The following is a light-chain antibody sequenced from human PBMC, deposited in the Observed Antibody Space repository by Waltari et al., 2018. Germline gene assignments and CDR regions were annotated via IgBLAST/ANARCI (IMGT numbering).Light chain of an antibody. CDR2: RDT. CDR3: AAWDDVLSGVV. CDR1: SSNTGRNY. Sequence: QPVLIQPPSASGTPGQRVTISCSGSSSNTGRNYVYWYQQVPGTAPKPLVYRDTGRPSGAPDRFSGSKSGTSASLALSGVRSEDEADYHCAAWDDVLSGVVFGGGTKLIVL. J-gene: IGLJ2*01. V-gene: IGLV1-47*01.